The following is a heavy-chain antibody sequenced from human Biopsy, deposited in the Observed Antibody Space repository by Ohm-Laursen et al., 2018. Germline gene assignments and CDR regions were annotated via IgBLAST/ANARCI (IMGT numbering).Heavy chain of an antibody. CDR3: ARGPSGVATIG. CDR2: ITDDGVHT. D-gene: IGHD5-24*01. V-gene: IGHV3-23*01. J-gene: IGHJ4*02. CDR1: GFPFTTYA. Sequence: SLRLSCTASGFPFTTYAMTWVRQAPGKGLDCISVITDDGVHTAYADSVKGRFTISRDNSKNTLYLQMNSLRVEGTAVYYCARGPSGVATIGRGQGTLVTVSS.